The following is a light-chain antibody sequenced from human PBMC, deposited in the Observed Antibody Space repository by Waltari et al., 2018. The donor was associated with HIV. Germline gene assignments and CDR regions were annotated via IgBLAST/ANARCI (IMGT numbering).Light chain of an antibody. V-gene: IGKV3D-15*01. Sequence: EIATTQSPASLSASPGERATLSCRTSQSVGSKLACYQQTPGQAPRLLFYGASNRATDVPVRFSGSGSGTEFTLIISSLQSEDFAVYYCQQYDKWPPTFGQGTRLEIK. CDR1: QSVGSK. CDR3: QQYDKWPPT. CDR2: GAS. J-gene: IGKJ5*01.